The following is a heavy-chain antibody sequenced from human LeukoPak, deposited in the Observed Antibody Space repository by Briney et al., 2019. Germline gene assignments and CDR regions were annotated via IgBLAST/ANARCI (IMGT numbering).Heavy chain of an antibody. D-gene: IGHD3-10*01. V-gene: IGHV1-3*01. CDR1: GFTFTSYA. CDR2: INAGNGNT. J-gene: IGHJ5*02. Sequence: GGSLRLSCAASGFTFTSYAMHWVRQAPGQRLEWMGWINAGNGNTKYSQKFQGRVTITRDTSASTAYMELSSLRSEDTAVYYCARPRITMVRGVIPLGTWGQGTLVTVSS. CDR3: ARPRITMVRGVIPLGT.